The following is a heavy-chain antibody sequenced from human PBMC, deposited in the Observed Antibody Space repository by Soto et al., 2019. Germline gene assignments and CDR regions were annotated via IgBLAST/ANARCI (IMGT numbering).Heavy chain of an antibody. J-gene: IGHJ4*01. CDR2: VWYEGTTK. Sequence: QVQLVESGGGVVQPGRSLRLSCAASGFTFRNYGIHWVRQAPGKGLEWVAIVWYEGTTKYYADSVKGRFTISRDNSKNTAYLEVNSLRVEDTAVYYCARLDGSGSYTVDYWGQGTRVTVSS. CDR3: ARLDGSGSYTVDY. D-gene: IGHD3-10*01. V-gene: IGHV3-33*01. CDR1: GFTFRNYG.